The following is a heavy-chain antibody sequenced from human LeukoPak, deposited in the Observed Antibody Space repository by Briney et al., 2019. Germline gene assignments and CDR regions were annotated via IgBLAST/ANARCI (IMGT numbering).Heavy chain of an antibody. J-gene: IGHJ4*02. Sequence: GGSLRLSCAASGFTFSSYSMNWVRQAPGKGLEWVSYISSSSTIYYADSVKGRFTISRDNAKNSLYLQMNSLRAEDTAVYYCAKGDRSTTIPDYWGQGTLVPVSS. V-gene: IGHV3-48*01. CDR2: ISSSSTI. CDR1: GFTFSSYS. CDR3: AKGDRSTTIPDY. D-gene: IGHD2/OR15-2a*01.